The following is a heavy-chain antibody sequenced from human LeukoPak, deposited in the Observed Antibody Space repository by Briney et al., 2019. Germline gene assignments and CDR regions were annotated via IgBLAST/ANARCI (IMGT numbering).Heavy chain of an antibody. Sequence: GASVKVSCTASGYTFTSYGISWVRQAPGQGLEWMGWISAYNGNTNYAQKLQGRVTMTTDTSTSTAYMELRSLRSDDTAVYYCARDGAYYDSSGIVDYWGQGTLVTVSS. D-gene: IGHD3-22*01. CDR3: ARDGAYYDSSGIVDY. V-gene: IGHV1-18*01. CDR2: ISAYNGNT. J-gene: IGHJ4*02. CDR1: GYTFTSYG.